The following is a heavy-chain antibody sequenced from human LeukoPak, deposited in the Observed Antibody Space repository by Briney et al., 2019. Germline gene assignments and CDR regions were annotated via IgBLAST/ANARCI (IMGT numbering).Heavy chain of an antibody. V-gene: IGHV1-2*02. Sequence: ASVKVSCKASGYTFTGYYMHWVRPAPGQGLEWMGWINPDSGGTTYTQKFQGRATMTRDTSISTAYMELSRLTSDDTAVYYCAKDYYGSGSYVDYWGQGTLVTVSS. D-gene: IGHD3-10*01. CDR2: INPDSGGT. CDR3: AKDYYGSGSYVDY. J-gene: IGHJ4*02. CDR1: GYTFTGYY.